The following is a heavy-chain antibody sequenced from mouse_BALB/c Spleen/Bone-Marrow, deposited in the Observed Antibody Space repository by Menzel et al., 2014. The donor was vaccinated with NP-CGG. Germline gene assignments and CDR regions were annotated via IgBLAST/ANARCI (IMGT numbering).Heavy chain of an antibody. CDR3: ARYGNYGDYFDY. J-gene: IGHJ2*01. V-gene: IGHV1-7*01. CDR2: INPSTGYT. CDR1: GYTFTSYW. D-gene: IGHD2-1*01. Sequence: QVQLQQSGAELAKPGASVKMSCKASGYTFTSYWMHWVKQRPGQGLEWIGYINPSTGYTEYNQKFKDKATLTPDKSSSTAYMQLSSLTSEDSAVYYCARYGNYGDYFDYWGQGTTLTVSS.